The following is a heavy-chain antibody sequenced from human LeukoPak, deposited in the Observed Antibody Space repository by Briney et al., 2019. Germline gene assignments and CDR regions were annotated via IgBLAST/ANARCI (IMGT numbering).Heavy chain of an antibody. Sequence: GASVKVSCKASGGTFSSYAISWVRQAPGQGLEWMGRIIPILGIANYAQKFQGRVTITADESTSTAYMELSSLRSEDTAVYYCARGGGEGSFLVTLDYYYYMDVWGKGTTVTVSS. CDR2: IIPILGIA. CDR3: ARGGGEGSFLVTLDYYYYMDV. J-gene: IGHJ6*03. V-gene: IGHV1-69*10. CDR1: GGTFSSYA. D-gene: IGHD2-15*01.